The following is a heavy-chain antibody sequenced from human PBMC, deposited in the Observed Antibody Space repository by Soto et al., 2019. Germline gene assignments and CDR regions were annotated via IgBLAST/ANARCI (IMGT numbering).Heavy chain of an antibody. CDR2: IIPIRGIA. J-gene: IGHJ4*02. CDR1: GGTFSSYT. V-gene: IGHV1-69*04. D-gene: IGHD5-18*01. CDR3: AREKLHSYGYCDY. Sequence: ASVKVSCKASGGTFSSYTISWVRQAPGQGLEWMGRIIPIRGIANYAQKFQGRVTITADKSTSTAYMELSSLRSEDTAVYYCAREKLHSYGYCDYWGQGTLVTVSS.